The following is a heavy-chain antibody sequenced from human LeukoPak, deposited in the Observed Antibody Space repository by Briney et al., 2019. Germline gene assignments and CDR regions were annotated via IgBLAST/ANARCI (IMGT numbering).Heavy chain of an antibody. CDR2: IYYSGST. V-gene: IGHV4-39*07. D-gene: IGHD5-24*01. Sequence: SETLSLTCTVSGGSIGSSSYYWGWIRQPPGKGLNWIGSIYYSGSTYYNPSLKSRVTISVDTSRDQFSLKLSSVTAADTAVYYCAAEMAASIGGWFDPWGQGTLVTVSS. J-gene: IGHJ5*02. CDR1: GGSIGSSSYY. CDR3: AAEMAASIGGWFDP.